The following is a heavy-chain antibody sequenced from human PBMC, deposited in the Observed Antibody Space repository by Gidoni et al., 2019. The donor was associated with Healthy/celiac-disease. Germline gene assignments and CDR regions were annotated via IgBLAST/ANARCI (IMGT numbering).Heavy chain of an antibody. V-gene: IGHV3-33*01. J-gene: IGHJ6*02. CDR2: IWYDGSNK. Sequence: QVQLVESGGGVVQPGRSLRLSCAASGFTFSSYGRHWVRQAPGKGLEGVAVIWYDGSNKYYADSVKGRFTISRDNSKNTLYLQMNSLRAEDTAVYYCARDLAVRARDLNYYYYYGMDVWGQGTTVTVSS. CDR3: ARDLAVRARDLNYYYYYGMDV. CDR1: GFTFSSYG.